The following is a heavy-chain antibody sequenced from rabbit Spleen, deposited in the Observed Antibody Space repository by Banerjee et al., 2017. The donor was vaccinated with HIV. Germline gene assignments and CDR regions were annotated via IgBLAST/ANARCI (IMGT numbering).Heavy chain of an antibody. CDR3: ARDLVAVIGWNFNL. CDR1: GFSFSSGYD. D-gene: IGHD1-1*01. Sequence: QSLEESGGGLVKPGASLTLTCKASGFSFSSGYDMCWVRQAPGKGLEWIACINASTGKPVYATWASGRFTISRTSSTTVTLRMTSLTAADRATYFCARDLVAVIGWNFNLWGQGTLVTVS. V-gene: IGHV1S40*01. CDR2: INASTGKP. J-gene: IGHJ4*01.